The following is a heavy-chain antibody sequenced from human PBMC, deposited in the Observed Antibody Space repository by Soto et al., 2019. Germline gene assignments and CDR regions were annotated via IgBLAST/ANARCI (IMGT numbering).Heavy chain of an antibody. D-gene: IGHD3-22*01. V-gene: IGHV3-7*03. J-gene: IGHJ3*02. CDR1: GFTFSSFW. CDR2: IKQDGSEK. CDR3: ARGSRYYDSRGYYLDAFDI. Sequence: GGSLRLSCAASGFTFSSFWMNWVRHAPGKGLEWVAHIKQDGSEKYYMDSVRGRFTISRDNAKNSLYLQMNSLRAEDTAVYYCARGSRYYDSRGYYLDAFDIWGQGTMVTVSS.